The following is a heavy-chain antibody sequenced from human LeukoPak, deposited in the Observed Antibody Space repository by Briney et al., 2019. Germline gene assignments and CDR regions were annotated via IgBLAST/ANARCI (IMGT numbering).Heavy chain of an antibody. V-gene: IGHV4-59*08. CDR1: GGSISDYY. J-gene: IGHJ5*02. Sequence: NPSETLSLTCTVSGGSISDYYWSWLRQPPGKGLEWIGYIYYSGSANYNPSLKSRVTISVDTSKNEFSLRLSSVTAADTAVYYCARHRNPYCSSTSCFNWFDPWGQGTLVTVSS. CDR2: IYYSGSA. D-gene: IGHD2-2*01. CDR3: ARHRNPYCSSTSCFNWFDP.